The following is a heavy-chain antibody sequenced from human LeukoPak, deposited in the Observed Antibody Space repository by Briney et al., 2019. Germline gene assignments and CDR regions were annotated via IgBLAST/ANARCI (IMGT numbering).Heavy chain of an antibody. Sequence: GGSLRLSCAASGFTFSSYGMHWVRQAPGKGLEWVAVIWYDGSNKYYADSVKGRFTISRDNPKNTLYLQMNSLRAEDTAFYYCARVPGYDSSGYFDYWGQGTLVTVSS. CDR3: ARVPGYDSSGYFDY. CDR1: GFTFSSYG. D-gene: IGHD3-22*01. J-gene: IGHJ4*02. V-gene: IGHV3-33*01. CDR2: IWYDGSNK.